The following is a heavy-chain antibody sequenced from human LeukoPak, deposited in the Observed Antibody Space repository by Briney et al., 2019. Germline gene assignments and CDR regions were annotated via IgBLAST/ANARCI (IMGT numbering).Heavy chain of an antibody. CDR1: GFTFRNYA. CDR2: ISAVGGNT. CDR3: AKGNGDFDH. Sequence: GGSLRLSCAASGFTFRNYAMNWVRQAPGRGLQWVSSISAVGGNTYYADSVKGRLNISRDDSKNTLYLQMNSLRAEDTAVYFCAKGNGDFDHWGQGTLVTVSS. D-gene: IGHD2-8*01. V-gene: IGHV3-23*01. J-gene: IGHJ4*02.